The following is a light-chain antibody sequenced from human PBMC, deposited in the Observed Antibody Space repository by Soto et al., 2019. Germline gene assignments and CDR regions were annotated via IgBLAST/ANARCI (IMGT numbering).Light chain of an antibody. V-gene: IGKV1-5*01. CDR1: QTLSNW. CDR3: QQYSIYPYT. CDR2: DAS. Sequence: IQMTQSPSALSASVGDRVTITCRASQTLSNWLAWYQQEPGKAPKLLIFDASSLQSGVPSRFSGSGFGTEFTLTISSLQPDDCGTYYCQQYSIYPYTFGQGTKLEIK. J-gene: IGKJ2*01.